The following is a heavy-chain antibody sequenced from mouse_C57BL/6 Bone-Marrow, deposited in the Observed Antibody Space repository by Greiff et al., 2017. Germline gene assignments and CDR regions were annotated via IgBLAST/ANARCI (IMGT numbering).Heavy chain of an antibody. Sequence: QVQLKESGPELVKPGASVKISCKASGYAFSSSWMNWVKQRPGKGLEWIGRIYPGDGDTNYNGKFKGKATLTADKSSSTAYMQLSSLTSEDSVVYFCARSRRLFAYWGQGTLVTVSA. D-gene: IGHD1-1*01. V-gene: IGHV1-82*01. CDR1: GYAFSSSW. J-gene: IGHJ3*01. CDR3: ARSRRLFAY. CDR2: IYPGDGDT.